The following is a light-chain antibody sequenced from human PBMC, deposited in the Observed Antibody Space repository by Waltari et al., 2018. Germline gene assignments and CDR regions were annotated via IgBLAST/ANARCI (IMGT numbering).Light chain of an antibody. CDR2: EFS. CDR3: TSNAGTTGV. CDR1: GLNNY. J-gene: IGLJ1*01. V-gene: IGLV2-8*01. Sequence: GLNNYVSWYQQHPGKAPKLIIYEFSNRPSGVPDRFSGSKSGNTASLTVSGLQPEDEADYYCTSNAGTTGVFGSGTKVTVL.